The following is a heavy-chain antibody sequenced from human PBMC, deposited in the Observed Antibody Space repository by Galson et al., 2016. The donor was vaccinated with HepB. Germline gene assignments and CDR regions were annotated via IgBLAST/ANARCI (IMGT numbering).Heavy chain of an antibody. CDR1: GCTFGDSA. CDR3: AKEMVRGVFTLNWFGT. V-gene: IGHV3-9*01. CDR2: IYYNSERI. Sequence: SLRLSCAASGCTFGDSAMHWVRQTPGKGLEWVSGIYYNSERIDYAESVRGRFTITRDNSKNTVYLEMNSLRAEDTAVYFCAKEMVRGVFTLNWFGTWGQGTQVSVSS. J-gene: IGHJ5*02. D-gene: IGHD3-10*01.